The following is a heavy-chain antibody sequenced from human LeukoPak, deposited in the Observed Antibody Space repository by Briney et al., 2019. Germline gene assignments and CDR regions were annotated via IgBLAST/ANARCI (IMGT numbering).Heavy chain of an antibody. CDR3: ARDGSGPGMDV. J-gene: IGHJ6*02. CDR1: GGAISSSY. V-gene: IGHV4-59*01. D-gene: IGHD5-12*01. Sequence: TSETLSLTCTVSGGAISSSYWSWIRHPPGKGLEWIGYIYYSGSTNYNPSLKSRVTISVDTSKNQFSLKLSSVTAADTAVYYCARDGSGPGMDVWGQGTTVAVSS. CDR2: IYYSGST.